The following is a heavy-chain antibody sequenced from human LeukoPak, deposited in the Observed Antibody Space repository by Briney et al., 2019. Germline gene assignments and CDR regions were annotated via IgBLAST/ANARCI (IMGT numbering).Heavy chain of an antibody. J-gene: IGHJ4*02. D-gene: IGHD2-2*02. Sequence: GGSLRLSCAGSGFIFSDFWMHWVRQAPGKGLVWVSRINKDGSSTSYADSVKGRFTTSRDNAKNTVYLQLHSLRAEDTAVYYCARGYYTLVDYWGQGMLVTVSS. CDR1: GFIFSDFW. V-gene: IGHV3-74*01. CDR2: INKDGSST. CDR3: ARGYYTLVDY.